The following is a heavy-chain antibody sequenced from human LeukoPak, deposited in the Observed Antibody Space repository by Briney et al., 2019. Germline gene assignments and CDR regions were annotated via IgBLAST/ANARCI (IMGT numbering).Heavy chain of an antibody. Sequence: SETLSLTCTVSGGSISSYYWGWIRQPPGKGLEWIGYIYYSGSTNYNPSLKSRVAISVDTSKNQFSLKLSSVTAADTAVYYCARFRDGFLDYWGQGTLVTVSS. J-gene: IGHJ4*02. V-gene: IGHV4-59*01. CDR3: ARFRDGFLDY. CDR1: GGSISSYY. CDR2: IYYSGST. D-gene: IGHD5-24*01.